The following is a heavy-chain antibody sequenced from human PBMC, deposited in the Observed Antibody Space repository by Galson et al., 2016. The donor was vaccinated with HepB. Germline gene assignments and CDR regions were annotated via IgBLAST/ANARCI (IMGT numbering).Heavy chain of an antibody. D-gene: IGHD1-26*01. Sequence: SLRLSCAASGFSFSDYDMSWVRQTPGKRLEWVATIYVGGGSTFYADSVTGRFTISRDDSNNTLFVQMDRLGVDDTAVYYCVKCGGGVGLSPYFASWGQGTLVTVSS. CDR2: IYVGGGST. CDR3: VKCGGGVGLSPYFAS. J-gene: IGHJ4*02. V-gene: IGHV3-23*01. CDR1: GFSFSDYD.